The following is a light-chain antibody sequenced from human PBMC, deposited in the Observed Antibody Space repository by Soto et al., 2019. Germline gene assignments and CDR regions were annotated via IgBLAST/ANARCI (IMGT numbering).Light chain of an antibody. CDR1: SSDVGGYNY. V-gene: IGLV2-14*01. CDR3: TSYTSSSTLYV. J-gene: IGLJ1*01. Sequence: QSVLTQPASVSGSPGQSITISCTGTSSDVGGYNYVSWYQQHPGKAPKLMIYDVRNRASGASNRFSGSKSGNTASLTISGLQAEDEADYYCTSYTSSSTLYVFGTGTKHRP. CDR2: DVR.